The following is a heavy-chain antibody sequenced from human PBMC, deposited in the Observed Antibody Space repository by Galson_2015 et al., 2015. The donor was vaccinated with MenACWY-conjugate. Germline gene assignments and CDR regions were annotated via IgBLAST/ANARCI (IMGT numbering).Heavy chain of an antibody. CDR1: GYILNSYK. Sequence: SVKVSCKASGYILNSYKMNWVRQAPAQGFEWMGIINPSSGNADYAQSFQGRLTVTRDTSTSTVYMELSSLTSEDTAVYYCARSYCGGDCPNRDFDSWGQGTLVTVSS. D-gene: IGHD2-21*02. CDR2: INPSSGNA. CDR3: ARSYCGGDCPNRDFDS. V-gene: IGHV1-46*02. J-gene: IGHJ5*01.